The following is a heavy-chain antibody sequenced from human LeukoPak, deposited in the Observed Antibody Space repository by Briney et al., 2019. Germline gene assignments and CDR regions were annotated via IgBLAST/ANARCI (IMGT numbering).Heavy chain of an antibody. V-gene: IGHV1-2*02. J-gene: IGHJ4*02. Sequence: ASVKVSCMASGYTFTGYYMHWVRQAPGQGPEWMGWINPNSGDTTHEQKFEARVTMTRATSITTAYMELRRLTSDDTAVYYCARDRGQLVFDYWGQGSLVTVSS. CDR1: GYTFTGYY. CDR2: INPNSGDT. D-gene: IGHD6-6*01. CDR3: ARDRGQLVFDY.